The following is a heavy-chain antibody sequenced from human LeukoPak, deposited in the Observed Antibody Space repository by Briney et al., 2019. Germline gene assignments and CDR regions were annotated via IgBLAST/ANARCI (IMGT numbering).Heavy chain of an antibody. D-gene: IGHD1-26*01. CDR3: ARVSSGSYYDWYFDL. Sequence: SETLSLTCAVSGGSISSGGYSWSWIRQPPGKGLEWIGYIYHSGSTYYNPSLKSRVTISVDRPKNQFSLKLSSVTAADTAVYYCARVSSGSYYDWYFDLWGRGTLVTVSS. CDR2: IYHSGST. CDR1: GGSISSGGYS. J-gene: IGHJ2*01. V-gene: IGHV4-30-2*01.